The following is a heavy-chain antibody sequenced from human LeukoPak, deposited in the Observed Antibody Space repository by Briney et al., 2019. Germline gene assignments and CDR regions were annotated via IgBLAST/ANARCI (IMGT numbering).Heavy chain of an antibody. CDR2: IKFDGSDK. J-gene: IGHJ6*03. D-gene: IGHD3-10*01. CDR1: GFTFSNYW. CDR3: AKNKGSGSHVNYCMDV. V-gene: IGHV3-7*03. Sequence: GGSLRLSCAASGFTFSNYWMSWVRQAPGKGLEWVANIKFDGSDKFYVDSVKGRFTISRDNAKNLLYLQMNSLRAEDTAIYYCAKNKGSGSHVNYCMDVWGKGTTVTVS.